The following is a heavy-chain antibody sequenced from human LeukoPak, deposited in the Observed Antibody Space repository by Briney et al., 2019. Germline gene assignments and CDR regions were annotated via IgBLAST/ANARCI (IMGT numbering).Heavy chain of an antibody. D-gene: IGHD5-12*01. Sequence: GGSLRLSCAASGFTFSNYWMTWVRQAPGKGLEWVAHINQDGSEEHYMDSVKARFTISRDNAKNSLSLQMNSLRAEDTAVYYCVRDGGVSGYDLLDYWGEGTLVTVSS. CDR1: GFTFSNYW. V-gene: IGHV3-7*01. J-gene: IGHJ4*02. CDR3: VRDGGVSGYDLLDY. CDR2: INQDGSEE.